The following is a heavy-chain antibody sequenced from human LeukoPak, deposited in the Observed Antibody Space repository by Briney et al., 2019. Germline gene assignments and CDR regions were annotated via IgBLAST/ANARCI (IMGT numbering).Heavy chain of an antibody. CDR2: INPSGGST. Sequence: ASVKVSCKASGSTLTSYYMHWVRQAPGQGLEWMAIINPSGGSTTYAQKFQGRVTMTRDMSTSTVYMELSSLRSEDTAVYYCARGTYYCSSTSCYHYYYMDVWGKGTTVTVSS. V-gene: IGHV1-46*01. CDR1: GSTLTSYY. J-gene: IGHJ6*03. D-gene: IGHD2-2*01. CDR3: ARGTYYCSSTSCYHYYYMDV.